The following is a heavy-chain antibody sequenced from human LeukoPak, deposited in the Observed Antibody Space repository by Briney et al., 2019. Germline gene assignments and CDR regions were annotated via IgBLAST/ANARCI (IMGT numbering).Heavy chain of an antibody. Sequence: SETLSLTCSVSGSSISSNYWSWIRQPPGKGLEWIGYIYYSGSTNYNPSLKSRVTISVDTSKNQFSLKLRSVTAADTAVYYCARDGHSSGWSAAFDIWGQRTMVTVS. CDR1: GSSISSNY. J-gene: IGHJ3*02. CDR2: IYYSGST. V-gene: IGHV4-59*01. D-gene: IGHD6-19*01. CDR3: ARDGHSSGWSAAFDI.